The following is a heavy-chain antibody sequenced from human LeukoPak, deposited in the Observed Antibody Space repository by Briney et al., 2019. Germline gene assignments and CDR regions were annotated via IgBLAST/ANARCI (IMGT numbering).Heavy chain of an antibody. CDR2: IYYSGST. CDR3: ARDQYYYDSGGYYRFDY. J-gene: IGHJ4*02. D-gene: IGHD3-22*01. Sequence: SETLSLPRPVSGGPISSYYWSWVRPPPGKGLEWIWDIYYSGSTNYNPSLKSRVTMSVDTSKNQFSLKLSSVTAADTAVYYCARDQYYYDSGGYYRFDYWGQGTLVTVSS. CDR1: GGPISSYY. V-gene: IGHV4-59*12.